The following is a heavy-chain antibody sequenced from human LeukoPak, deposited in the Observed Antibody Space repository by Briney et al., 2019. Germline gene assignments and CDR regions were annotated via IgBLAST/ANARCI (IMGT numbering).Heavy chain of an antibody. D-gene: IGHD3-10*01. CDR1: GYTFTGYY. CDR2: INPNSGGT. CDR3: AREDSGYGSGRIAFINWFDP. Sequence: ASVKVSCKASGYTFTGYYMHWVRQAPGQGLEWMGWINPNSGGTNYAQKFQGRVTMTRDTSISTAYMELSRLRSGDTAVYYCAREDSGYGSGRIAFINWFDPWGQGTLVTVSS. V-gene: IGHV1-2*02. J-gene: IGHJ5*02.